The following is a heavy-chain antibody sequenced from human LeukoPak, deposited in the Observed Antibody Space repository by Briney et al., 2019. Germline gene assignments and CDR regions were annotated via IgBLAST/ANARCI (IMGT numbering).Heavy chain of an antibody. CDR3: ARDLRYFDWATPSSPRYGMDV. Sequence: SETLSLTCAVNGGSFSGYYWSWIRQPPGKGLEWIGEINHSGSTNYNPSLKSRVTISVDTSKNQFSLKLSSVTAADTAVYYCARDLRYFDWATPSSPRYGMDVWGQGTTVTVSS. CDR2: INHSGST. J-gene: IGHJ6*02. V-gene: IGHV4-34*01. D-gene: IGHD3-9*01. CDR1: GGSFSGYY.